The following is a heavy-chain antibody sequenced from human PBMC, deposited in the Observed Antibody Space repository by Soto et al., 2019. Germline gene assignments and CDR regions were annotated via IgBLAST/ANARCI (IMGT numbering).Heavy chain of an antibody. D-gene: IGHD3-16*01. V-gene: IGHV1-69*13. J-gene: IGHJ4*02. CDR2: IIPVFGTT. CDR3: ARGGGPYVWFNEF. CDR1: GSLFSSLA. Sequence: SVKVSCKDSGSLFSSLAISWVRQAPGQGLEWMGGIIPVFGTTNYAQKFQGRVTITADESTNTAYMELSSLTSDDTAMYYCARGGGPYVWFNEFWGQGTQVTVSS.